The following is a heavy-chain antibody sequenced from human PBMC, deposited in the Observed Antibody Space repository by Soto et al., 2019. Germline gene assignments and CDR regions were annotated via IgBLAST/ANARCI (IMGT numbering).Heavy chain of an antibody. J-gene: IGHJ3*02. V-gene: IGHV3-23*01. Sequence: PGGSLRLSCAASGFTFSSYAMSWVRQAPGKGLEWVSAISGSGGSTYYADSVKGRFTISRDNSKNTLYLQMNSLRAEDTAVYYCAKAAVGRGYCSGGSCPNAFDIWGQGTMVTVSS. D-gene: IGHD2-15*01. CDR3: AKAAVGRGYCSGGSCPNAFDI. CDR1: GFTFSSYA. CDR2: ISGSGGST.